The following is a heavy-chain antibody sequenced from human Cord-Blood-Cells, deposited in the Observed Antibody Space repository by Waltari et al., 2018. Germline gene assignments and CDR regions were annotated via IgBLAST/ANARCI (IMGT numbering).Heavy chain of an antibody. J-gene: IGHJ4*02. CDR3: ARGMTANFDY. CDR2: IYHSGST. Sequence: QVQLQESGPGLVKPSETLSLTCAVSGYSTSRGSYWDWIRQPPGKGLEWIGSIYHSGSTYYNPSLKSRVTISVDTSKNQFSLKLSSVTAADTAVYYCARGMTANFDYWGQGTLVTVSS. CDR1: GYSTSRGSY. V-gene: IGHV4-38-2*01. D-gene: IGHD6-25*01.